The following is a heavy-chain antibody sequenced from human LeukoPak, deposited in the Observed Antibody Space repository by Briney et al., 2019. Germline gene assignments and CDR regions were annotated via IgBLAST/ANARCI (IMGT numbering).Heavy chain of an antibody. CDR2: IYTSGST. J-gene: IGHJ2*01. CDR3: ARDLSRVVYYYDSSGYYLDWYFDL. Sequence: SETLSLTCTVSGGSISSGGYYWSWIRQPAGKGLEWIGRIYTSGSTNYNPSLKSRVTMSVDTSKNQFSLKLSSVTAADTAVYYCARDLSRVVYYYDSSGYYLDWYFDLWGRGTLVTVSS. D-gene: IGHD3-22*01. CDR1: GGSISSGGYY. V-gene: IGHV4-61*02.